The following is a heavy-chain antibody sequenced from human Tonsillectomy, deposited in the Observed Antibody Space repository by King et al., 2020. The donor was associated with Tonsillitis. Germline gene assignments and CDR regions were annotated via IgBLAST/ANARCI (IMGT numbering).Heavy chain of an antibody. Sequence: QLVQSGAEVKKPGASVKVSCKASGYTFSIFGITWVRQAPGQGLEWLGWVSADNGNTNYAQNLQDRITVTSDTSTSTAYMELRSLRSDDTAVYYCASAGAAVTTHFDNWGQGTLVTVSS. CDR2: VSADNGNT. V-gene: IGHV1-18*01. CDR3: ASAGAAVTTHFDN. D-gene: IGHD4-17*01. CDR1: GYTFSIFG. J-gene: IGHJ4*02.